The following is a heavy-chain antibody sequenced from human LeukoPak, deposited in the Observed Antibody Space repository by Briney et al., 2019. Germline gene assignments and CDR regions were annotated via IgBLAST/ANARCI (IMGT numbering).Heavy chain of an antibody. CDR2: ISGLPSYT. D-gene: IGHD3-16*01. CDR1: GFTFSDYD. CDR3: GRAFPPLRTSSAGDL. V-gene: IGHV3-21*01. Sequence: GGSLRLSCSASGFTFSDYDMNWVRQAPGKGLEWVSSISGLPSYTYYGESVKGRFSISRDNAKNPLYLQMNSLGAEDTATYYCGRAFPPLRTSSAGDLWGQGILVTVSS. J-gene: IGHJ4*02.